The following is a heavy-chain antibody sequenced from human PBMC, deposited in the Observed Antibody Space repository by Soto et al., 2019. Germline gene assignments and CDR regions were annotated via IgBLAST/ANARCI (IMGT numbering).Heavy chain of an antibody. J-gene: IGHJ4*02. D-gene: IGHD1-26*01. Sequence: EVQLVESGGGLVQPGGSLRLCCAASGFTFSSYSMSWVRQTAGKGLEWVSHISGGSSFIYYEDSVKSRFTISTDNDENSLYLQMHSRRAEETAVYYCATRSRSYSCDVKDWGQGTVVTVSS. CDR1: GFTFSSYS. CDR3: ATRSRSYSCDVKD. CDR2: ISGGSSFI. V-gene: IGHV3-48*01.